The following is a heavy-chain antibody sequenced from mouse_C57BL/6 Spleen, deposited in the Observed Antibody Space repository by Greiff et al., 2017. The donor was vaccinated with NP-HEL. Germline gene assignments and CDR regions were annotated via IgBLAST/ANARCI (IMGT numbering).Heavy chain of an antibody. CDR3: SSEGFDYYGSRPFDY. D-gene: IGHD1-1*01. V-gene: IGHV1-74*01. Sequence: QVQLQQPGAELVKPGASVKVSCKASGYTFTSYWMHWVKQRPGQGLEWIGRIHPSDSDTNYNQKFKGKATLPVDKSSSTAYMQLSSLTLEYSAVYYYSSEGFDYYGSRPFDYWGQGTTLTVSS. CDR1: GYTFTSYW. J-gene: IGHJ2*01. CDR2: IHPSDSDT.